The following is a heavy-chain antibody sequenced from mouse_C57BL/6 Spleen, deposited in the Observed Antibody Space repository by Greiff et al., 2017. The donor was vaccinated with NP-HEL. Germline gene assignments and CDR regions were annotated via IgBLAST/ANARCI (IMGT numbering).Heavy chain of an antibody. CDR2: IDPANGNT. D-gene: IGHD1-1*01. CDR1: GFNIKNTY. CDR3: ASPYYGSSYGIDY. V-gene: IGHV14-3*01. Sequence: EVQLQESVAELVRPGASVKLSCTASGFNIKNTYMHWVKQRPEQGLEWIGRIDPANGNTKYAPKFQGKATITADTSSNTAYLQLSSLTSEDTAIYYCASPYYGSSYGIDYWGQGTTLTVSS. J-gene: IGHJ2*01.